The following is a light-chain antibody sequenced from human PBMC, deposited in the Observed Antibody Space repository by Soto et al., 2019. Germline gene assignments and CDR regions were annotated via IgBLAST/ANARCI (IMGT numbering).Light chain of an antibody. J-gene: IGKJ2*01. CDR2: GAS. CDR1: QSVSSSY. Sequence: EIVLTQSPGTLSLSPGERATLSCRASQSVSSSYLAGYQQKPGQAPRLLIYGASSRATGIPDRFSGSGSGTDFTLTISRLEPEDFAVYYCQQYGSSPPVTFGQGTELEIK. CDR3: QQYGSSPPVT. V-gene: IGKV3-20*01.